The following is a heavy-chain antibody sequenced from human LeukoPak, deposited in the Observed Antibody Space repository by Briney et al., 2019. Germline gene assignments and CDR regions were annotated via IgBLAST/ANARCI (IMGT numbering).Heavy chain of an antibody. CDR1: GYSFTSYW. Sequence: GESLKISCKGSGYSFTSYWIGWVRQMPGKGLGWMGIIYPGDSDTRYSPSFQGQVTISADKSISTAYLQWSSLKASDTAMYYCARSLGVGATPDAFDIWGQGTMVTVSS. CDR2: IYPGDSDT. V-gene: IGHV5-51*01. D-gene: IGHD1-26*01. J-gene: IGHJ3*02. CDR3: ARSLGVGATPDAFDI.